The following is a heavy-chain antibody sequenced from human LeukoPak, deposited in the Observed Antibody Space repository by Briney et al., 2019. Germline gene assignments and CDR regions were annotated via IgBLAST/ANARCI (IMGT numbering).Heavy chain of an antibody. J-gene: IGHJ5*02. Sequence: PSETLSLTCTVSGGSIGSYYWSWIRQPPGKGLEWIGYIYYSGSTNYNPSLKSRVTISVDTSKNQFSLKLSSVTAADTAVYYCARALAYCGGDCPGPFDPWGQGTLVTVSS. V-gene: IGHV4-59*01. CDR2: IYYSGST. CDR1: GGSIGSYY. CDR3: ARALAYCGGDCPGPFDP. D-gene: IGHD2-21*02.